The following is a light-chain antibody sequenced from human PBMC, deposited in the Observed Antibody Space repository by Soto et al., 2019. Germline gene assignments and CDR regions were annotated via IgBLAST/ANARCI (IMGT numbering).Light chain of an antibody. CDR2: VAS. CDR1: QSVSSNS. J-gene: IGKJ1*01. CDR3: QQYGISKT. V-gene: IGKV3-20*01. Sequence: EIVLTQSPGTLSLSPGERATLSCRASQSVSSNSFAWYQQKPGQAPRLLIYVASSRAPGIPDRFSGSGSGTDFTLTISRLEPEDFAVYYCQQYGISKTFGQGTKVEIK.